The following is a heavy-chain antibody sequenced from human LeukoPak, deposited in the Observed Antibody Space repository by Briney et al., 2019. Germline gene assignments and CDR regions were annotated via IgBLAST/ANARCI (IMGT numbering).Heavy chain of an antibody. CDR2: INWNGGST. Sequence: GGSLRLSCAASGFTFDDYGMSWVRQAPGKGLEWVSCINWNGGSTGYADSVKGRFTISRDNAKNSLYLQMNSLRAEDTALYHCARSYLYGDYDLGAFDIWGQGTMVTVSS. CDR1: GFTFDDYG. V-gene: IGHV3-20*01. CDR3: ARSYLYGDYDLGAFDI. D-gene: IGHD4-17*01. J-gene: IGHJ3*02.